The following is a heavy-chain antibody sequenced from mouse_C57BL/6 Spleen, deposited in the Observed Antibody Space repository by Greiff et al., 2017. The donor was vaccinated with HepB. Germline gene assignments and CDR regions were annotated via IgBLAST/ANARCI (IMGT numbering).Heavy chain of an antibody. CDR3: ARDEGYSNYFDY. V-gene: IGHV3-6*01. Sequence: ESGPGLVKPSQSLSLTCSVTGYSITSGYYWNWIRQFPGNKLEWMGYISYDGSNNYNPSLKNRISITRDTSKNQFFLKLNSVTTEDTATYYCARDEGYSNYFDYWGQGTTLTVSS. CDR2: ISYDGSN. CDR1: GYSITSGYY. J-gene: IGHJ2*01. D-gene: IGHD2-5*01.